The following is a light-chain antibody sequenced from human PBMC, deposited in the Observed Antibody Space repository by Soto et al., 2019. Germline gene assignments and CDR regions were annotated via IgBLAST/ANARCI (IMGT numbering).Light chain of an antibody. CDR1: QSVTSTY. V-gene: IGKV3-20*01. Sequence: EIVLTHSPFTLSFSPVERSTLSFRSSQSVTSTYLAWYQQKPGQAPRLLIYGASSRATGTPARFSGSGSGTDFTLTISRLESEDFAVYYCQQYGSSPRTFGQGTKVDIK. CDR3: QQYGSSPRT. CDR2: GAS. J-gene: IGKJ1*01.